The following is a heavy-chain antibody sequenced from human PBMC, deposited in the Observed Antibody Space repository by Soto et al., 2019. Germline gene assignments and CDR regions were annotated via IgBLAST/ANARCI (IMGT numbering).Heavy chain of an antibody. D-gene: IGHD3-16*01. Sequence: QLQLQESGPGLVKPSQTLSLTCAVSGGSISNGGYYWSWIRQHPGTGLEWIGSIYFSGSTYYNPSLNSRFTISVATPKNQFSLKLSSVTAADTAVYYCARDSHSQQPTLRCGGGYMDVWGKGTTVTVSS. CDR3: ARDSHSQQPTLRCGGGYMDV. V-gene: IGHV4-31*11. CDR1: GGSISNGGYY. J-gene: IGHJ6*03. CDR2: IYFSGST.